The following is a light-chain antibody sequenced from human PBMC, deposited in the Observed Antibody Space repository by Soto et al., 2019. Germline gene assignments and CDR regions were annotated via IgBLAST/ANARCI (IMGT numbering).Light chain of an antibody. CDR2: DVH. V-gene: IGLV2-23*02. CDR3: CSSGGSPTYV. J-gene: IGLJ1*01. Sequence: QSALTPPASVSGSTCQSITIYCTGTSSNVSRHTLVSWYQQHPGKAPKLIKFDVHKRPSGVSNRFSGSKSGNTASLTISGLKVEDEADYYCCSSGGSPTYVFGTGTKVTVL. CDR1: SSNVSRHTL.